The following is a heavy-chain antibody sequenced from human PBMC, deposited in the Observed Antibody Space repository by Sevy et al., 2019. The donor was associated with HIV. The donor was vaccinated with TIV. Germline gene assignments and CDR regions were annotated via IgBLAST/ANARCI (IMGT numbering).Heavy chain of an antibody. CDR1: DVSISSGTNY. V-gene: IGHV4-39*01. Sequence: SETLSRTCTVSDVSISSGTNYWGWIRQPPGKGLEWIGSIYYSGTTYYDPSLKSRVTMSADTSMDQFSLKLSSVTVADTAVYYCARQRGGWYEYDASDVWGQGTMVTVSS. D-gene: IGHD6-19*01. CDR3: ARQRGGWYEYDASDV. CDR2: IYYSGTT. J-gene: IGHJ3*01.